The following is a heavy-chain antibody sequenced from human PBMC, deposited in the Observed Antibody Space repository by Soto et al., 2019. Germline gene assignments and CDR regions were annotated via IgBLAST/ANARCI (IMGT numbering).Heavy chain of an antibody. J-gene: IGHJ4*02. Sequence: PGGSLRLSCAASGFTFSSYAMSWVRQAPGKGLEWVSAISGSGGSTYYADSVKGRFTISRDNSKNTLYLQMNSLRAEDTAVYYCAKSLPLTFGGVIGYFDYWGQGTLVNVSS. CDR3: AKSLPLTFGGVIGYFDY. V-gene: IGHV3-23*01. CDR1: GFTFSSYA. D-gene: IGHD3-16*02. CDR2: ISGSGGST.